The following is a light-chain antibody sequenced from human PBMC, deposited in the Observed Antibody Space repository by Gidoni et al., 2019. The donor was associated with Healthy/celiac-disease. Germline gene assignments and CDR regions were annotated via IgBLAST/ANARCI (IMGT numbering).Light chain of an antibody. CDR3: QQYNNWPLT. CDR1: QSVSSN. Sequence: EIVMTPSPATLSVSPGERATLPCRASQSVSSNFAWYQQKPGQAPRLLIYGASTRATGIPARFSGSGSGTEFTLTISSLQSEDFAVYYCQQYNNWPLTFGGGTKVEIK. J-gene: IGKJ4*01. CDR2: GAS. V-gene: IGKV3-15*01.